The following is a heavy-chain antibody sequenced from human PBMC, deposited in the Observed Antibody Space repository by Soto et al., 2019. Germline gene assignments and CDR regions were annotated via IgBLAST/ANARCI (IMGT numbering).Heavy chain of an antibody. CDR1: GFTFSSYA. J-gene: IGHJ4*02. V-gene: IGHV3-30-3*01. CDR2: ILYDGSNK. D-gene: IGHD3-22*01. CDR3: ARGPRITMIVVVTFARGEFDY. Sequence: GGSLRLSCAASGFTFSSYAMHWVRQAPGKGLEWVSVILYDGSNKYYADSVKGRFTISRDNSNNMLYLQMNSLRAEDTAVYYCARGPRITMIVVVTFARGEFDYWGQGTLVTVS.